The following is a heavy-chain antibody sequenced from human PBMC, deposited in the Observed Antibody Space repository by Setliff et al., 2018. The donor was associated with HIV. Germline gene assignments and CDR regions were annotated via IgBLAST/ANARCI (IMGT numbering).Heavy chain of an antibody. CDR3: ARRHCSGGSCYADP. D-gene: IGHD2-15*01. Sequence: PSETLSLTCAVSGYSISGGYYWGWIRQPPGKGLEWIGNIFHTGTTYYNPSLKSRVTISVDTSKNHFSLILSSVTAADTAVYYCARRHCSGGSCYADPWGQGILVTVSS. CDR1: GYSISGGYY. V-gene: IGHV4-38-2*01. CDR2: IFHTGTT. J-gene: IGHJ5*02.